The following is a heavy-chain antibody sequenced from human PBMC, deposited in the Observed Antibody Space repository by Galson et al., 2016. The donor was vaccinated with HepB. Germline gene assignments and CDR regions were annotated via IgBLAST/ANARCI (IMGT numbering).Heavy chain of an antibody. Sequence: SLRLSCAASGFTFDDYGMHWVRQAPGKGLEWVSGISWNSGSVGYADSVKGRFTISRGNAKNSLYLQTNGLRVDETAVYYCSREMTGSYFDWGQGTLVTVSS. CDR1: GFTFDDYG. CDR3: SREMTGSYFD. CDR2: ISWNSGSV. D-gene: IGHD3-10*01. J-gene: IGHJ4*02. V-gene: IGHV3-9*01.